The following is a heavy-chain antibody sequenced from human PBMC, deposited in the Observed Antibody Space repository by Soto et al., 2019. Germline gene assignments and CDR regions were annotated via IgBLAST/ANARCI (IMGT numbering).Heavy chain of an antibody. V-gene: IGHV3-49*03. J-gene: IGHJ6*02. CDR2: IRSKTDGGTT. D-gene: IGHD6-19*01. Sequence: PGGSLRLSCTASGFTFGDYAMSWFRQATGKGLEWVGFIRSKTDGGTTDYAAPVKGRFTISRDDSKNTLYLQMNSLKTEDTAVYYCTTEAVQDYYYYGMDVWGQGTTVNVSS. CDR3: TTEAVQDYYYYGMDV. CDR1: GFTFGDYA.